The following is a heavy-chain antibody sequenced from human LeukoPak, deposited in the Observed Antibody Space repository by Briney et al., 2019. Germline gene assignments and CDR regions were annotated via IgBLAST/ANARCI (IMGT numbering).Heavy chain of an antibody. CDR1: GYTFTGSY. D-gene: IGHD5-18*01. Sequence: ASVKVSCKASGYTFTGSYMHWVRQAPGQGLEWMGRINPNSGGTNYAQKLQGRVTMTRDTSISTAYMELSRLRADDTAVYYCATTTAMALNYYYYYMDVWGKGTTVTVSS. J-gene: IGHJ6*03. CDR3: ATTTAMALNYYYYYMDV. CDR2: INPNSGGT. V-gene: IGHV1-2*06.